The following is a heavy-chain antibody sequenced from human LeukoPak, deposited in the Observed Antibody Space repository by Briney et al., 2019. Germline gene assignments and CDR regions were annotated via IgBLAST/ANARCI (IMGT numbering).Heavy chain of an antibody. V-gene: IGHV3-7*01. CDR1: GFTFRRYW. CDR3: ATDQDHGYFRQ. CDR2: IKEDGSEK. J-gene: IGHJ1*01. D-gene: IGHD3-22*01. Sequence: GGSLRLSCVASGFTFRRYWMTWVRQAPGKKPEWVANIKEDGSEKYYDDSVRGRFTISRDNAKNTLYLDMNSLRAEDTAVFYCATDQDHGYFRQWGQGSLVVVSS.